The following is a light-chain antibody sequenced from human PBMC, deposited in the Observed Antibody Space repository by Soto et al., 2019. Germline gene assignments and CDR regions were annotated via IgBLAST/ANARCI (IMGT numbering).Light chain of an antibody. V-gene: IGLV2-14*01. CDR2: DVS. CDR3: SAYTSSSTLGV. J-gene: IGLJ2*01. Sequence: QSALTQPASVSGSPGQSITISCTGTSSDVGGYNYVSWYQQHPGKAPKLMIYDVSNRPSGVSNQSSGSKSGNTAFLTSSGSQAEDEADYYCSAYTSSSTLGVLGRGTQQTVL. CDR1: SSDVGGYNY.